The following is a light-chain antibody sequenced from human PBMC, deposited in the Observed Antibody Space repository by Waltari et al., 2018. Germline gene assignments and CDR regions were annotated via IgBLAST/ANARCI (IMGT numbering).Light chain of an antibody. V-gene: IGLV2-14*01. Sequence: QAALTQSPSVSGSPGQSVTISCTGTSSDIGGYNRVSWYQQHPGKAPKLIIYEVSNRPSGVSDRFSGSKSGNTASLIISGLQAEDEADYYCSSFASSISFLFGGGTRLTVL. CDR3: SSFASSISFL. J-gene: IGLJ2*01. CDR2: EVS. CDR1: SSDIGGYNR.